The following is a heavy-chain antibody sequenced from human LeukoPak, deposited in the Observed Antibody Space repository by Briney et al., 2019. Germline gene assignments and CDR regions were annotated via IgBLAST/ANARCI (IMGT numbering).Heavy chain of an antibody. D-gene: IGHD6-19*01. CDR1: GYTLTELS. J-gene: IGHJ6*02. V-gene: IGHV1-24*01. Sequence: GASVKVSCKVSGYTLTELSMHWVRQAPGKGLEWMGGFDPEDGETIYAQKFQGRVTMTEDTSTDTAYMELSSLRSDDTAVYYCASGGAVAGHYYYYGMDVWGQGTTVTVSS. CDR3: ASGGAVAGHYYYYGMDV. CDR2: FDPEDGET.